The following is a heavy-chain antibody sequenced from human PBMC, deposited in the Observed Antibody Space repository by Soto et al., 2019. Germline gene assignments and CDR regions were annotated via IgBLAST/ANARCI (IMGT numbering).Heavy chain of an antibody. CDR3: ASGLVDTAMVTSDY. V-gene: IGHV1-69*12. CDR2: IIPIFGTA. D-gene: IGHD5-18*01. CDR1: GGTFSSYA. J-gene: IGHJ4*02. Sequence: QVQLVQSGAEVKKPGSSVKVSCKASGGTFSSYAISWVRQAPGQGLEWMGGIIPIFGTANYAQKFQGRVTITADESTSKAYMELSSLRSEDTAVYYCASGLVDTAMVTSDYWGQGTLVTVSS.